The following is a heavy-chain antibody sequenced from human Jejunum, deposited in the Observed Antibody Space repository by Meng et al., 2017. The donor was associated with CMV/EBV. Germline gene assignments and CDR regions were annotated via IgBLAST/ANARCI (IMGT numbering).Heavy chain of an antibody. CDR3: ARGVQYYYGSGTPTFDY. CDR2: RYYSEST. V-gene: IGHV4-31*03. J-gene: IGHJ4*02. CDR1: GGSISSGNYF. D-gene: IGHD3-10*01. Sequence: QVQLQESGPGLVKPSQTLSLTCTVSGGSISSGNYFWTWIRQHPGKGLEWIGYRYYSESTYYNPSLRSRVTISEDTSKNQFSLKLNSVTAADTAVYFCARGVQYYYGSGTPTFDYWGQGTLVTVSS.